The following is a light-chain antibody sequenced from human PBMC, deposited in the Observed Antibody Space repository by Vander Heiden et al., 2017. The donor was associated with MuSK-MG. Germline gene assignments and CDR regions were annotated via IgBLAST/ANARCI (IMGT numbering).Light chain of an antibody. V-gene: IGLV2-14*03. CDR2: DVS. J-gene: IGLJ2*01. Sequence: QSALTQPASVSGSPGQSITISCTGTSSDVGGYNYVSWHQQHPGKAPKLMIYDVSNRPSGVSNRVSGSKSGNTASLTISGLQAEDEADYYCSSYTSSSTVVFGGGTKLTVL. CDR3: SSYTSSSTVV. CDR1: SSDVGGYNY.